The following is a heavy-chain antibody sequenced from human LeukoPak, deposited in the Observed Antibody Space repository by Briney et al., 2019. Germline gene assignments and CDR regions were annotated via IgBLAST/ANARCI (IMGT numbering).Heavy chain of an antibody. CDR1: GGSISSGSYY. CDR3: ARIDSIGYYEWFDP. D-gene: IGHD3-22*01. J-gene: IGHJ5*02. Sequence: SETLSLTCTVSGGSISSGSYYWSWLRQPAGKGLEWIGRIYTSGSTNYNPSLKSRVTISVDTSNNQFSLKLSSVTAADTAVYYCARIDSIGYYEWFDPWGQGTLVTVSS. CDR2: IYTSGST. V-gene: IGHV4-61*02.